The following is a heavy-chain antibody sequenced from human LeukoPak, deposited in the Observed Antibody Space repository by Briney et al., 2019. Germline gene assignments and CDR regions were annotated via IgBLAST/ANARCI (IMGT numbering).Heavy chain of an antibody. Sequence: PSETLSLTCTVSGGSIRSDGYYWSWIRQHPGKGLEWIGHIYYSGSTYYNPSLKSRVTISVDTSKNQFSLKLSSVTAADTAVYYCARTHYYESSGYYGFEYWGQGTLVTVSS. V-gene: IGHV4-31*03. CDR3: ARTHYYESSGYYGFEY. CDR1: GGSIRSDGYY. CDR2: IYYSGST. J-gene: IGHJ4*02. D-gene: IGHD3-22*01.